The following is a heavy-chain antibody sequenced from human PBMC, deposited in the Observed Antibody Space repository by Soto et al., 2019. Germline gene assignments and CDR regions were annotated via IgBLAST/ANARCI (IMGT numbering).Heavy chain of an antibody. V-gene: IGHV1-69*01. D-gene: IGHD5-18*01. CDR3: ARDAADTPMVY. CDR1: VGIFRSNA. J-gene: IGHJ4*02. Sequence: QVQLVQSGAEVRKRGSSVKVSCKSSVGIFRSNAISWVRQAPGQGLEWMGAIIPQFPTPYYAQKFQDRVTITADESTTTAYMALNSLRSDDTAVYFCARDAADTPMVYWGQGTLLTVSS. CDR2: IIPQFPTP.